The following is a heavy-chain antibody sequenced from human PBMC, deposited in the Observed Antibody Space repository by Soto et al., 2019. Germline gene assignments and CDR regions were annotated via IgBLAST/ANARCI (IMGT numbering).Heavy chain of an antibody. J-gene: IGHJ3*02. D-gene: IGHD3-10*01. V-gene: IGHV1-2*04. CDR3: AITSGRLLGEDAFDI. CDR2: INPNSGGT. Sequence: ASVKVSCKASGYTFTGYYMHWVRQAPGQGLEWMGWINPNSGGTNYAQKFQGWVTMTRDTSISTAYMELNRLRSDDTAVYYCAITSGRLLGEDAFDIWGQGTMVTVSS. CDR1: GYTFTGYY.